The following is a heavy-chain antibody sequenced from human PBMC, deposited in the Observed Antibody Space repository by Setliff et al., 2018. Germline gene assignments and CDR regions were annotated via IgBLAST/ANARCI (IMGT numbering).Heavy chain of an antibody. D-gene: IGHD1-26*01. CDR2: LHTSGSI. V-gene: IGHV4-61*02. J-gene: IGHJ4*02. Sequence: PSETLSLTCTVSGGSISSGTYYWSWIRQPAGKGLEWIGRLHTSGSIDYNPSLKSRVTISVDTSKNQFSLRLRSVTAADTAEYFCARDNTMVGATDYWGLGTLVTVSS. CDR1: GGSISSGTYY. CDR3: ARDNTMVGATDY.